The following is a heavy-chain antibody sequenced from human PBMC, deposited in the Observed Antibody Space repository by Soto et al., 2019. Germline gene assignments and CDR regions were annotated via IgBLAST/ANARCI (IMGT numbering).Heavy chain of an antibody. CDR3: ASQASPYYYYGMDV. V-gene: IGHV4-39*01. Sequence: QLQLQESGPGLVKPSETLSLTCTVSGGSISSSSYYWGWIRQPPGKGLEWIGSIYFSGSTYYNSSPKGRVTISVETSKNQFALKLSSVTAADTAVYYCASQASPYYYYGMDVWGQGTTVTVSS. CDR1: GGSISSSSYY. J-gene: IGHJ6*02. CDR2: IYFSGST.